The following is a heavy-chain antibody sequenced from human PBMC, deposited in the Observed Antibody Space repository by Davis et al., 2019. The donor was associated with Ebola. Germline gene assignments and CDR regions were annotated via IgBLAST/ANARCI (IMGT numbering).Heavy chain of an antibody. V-gene: IGHV3-23*01. D-gene: IGHD5-12*01. CDR3: ANHIVTAGVNWFDP. CDR2: ISGSGNSI. Sequence: GESLKISCAASGARFSTYAMTWVRQAPGKGLEWVSSISGSGNSIFYGDSVKGRFTISRDNSKNTLFPQMTSLRVDDTALYYCANHIVTAGVNWFDPWGPGTLVTVSS. CDR1: GARFSTYA. J-gene: IGHJ5*02.